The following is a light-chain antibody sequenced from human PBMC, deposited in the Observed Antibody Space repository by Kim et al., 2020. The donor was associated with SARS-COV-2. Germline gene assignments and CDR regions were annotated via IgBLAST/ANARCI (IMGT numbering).Light chain of an antibody. Sequence: EIELTQSPGTLSLSSGERATLSCRASQSVSSSNLAWYRQKVGQAPRLIIDGASSRATGIPDRFSGSGSGTDFTLTISILETEDFAVYYCQQYGSSPLTFGGGTKVDIK. CDR3: QQYGSSPLT. J-gene: IGKJ4*01. V-gene: IGKV3-20*01. CDR2: GAS. CDR1: QSVSSSN.